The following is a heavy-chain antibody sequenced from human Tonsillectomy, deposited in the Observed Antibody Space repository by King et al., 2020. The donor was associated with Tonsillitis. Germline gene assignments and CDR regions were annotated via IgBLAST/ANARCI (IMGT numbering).Heavy chain of an antibody. CDR2: ISYDGSNK. Sequence: VQLVESGGGVVQPGRSLRLSCAASGFTFSSYGMHWVRQAPGKGLEWVAVISYDGSNKYYADSVKGRFTISRDNSKNTLYLQMNSLRAEDTAVYYCAKSRSDYGGSSRIYYFDYWGQGTLVTVSS. J-gene: IGHJ4*02. V-gene: IGHV3-30*18. CDR3: AKSRSDYGGSSRIYYFDY. CDR1: GFTFSSYG. D-gene: IGHD4-23*01.